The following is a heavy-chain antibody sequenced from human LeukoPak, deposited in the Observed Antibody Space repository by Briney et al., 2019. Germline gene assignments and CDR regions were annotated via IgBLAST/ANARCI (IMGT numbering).Heavy chain of an antibody. CDR1: GYTFTSYF. CDR3: VREYHGGSFDY. D-gene: IGHD2-15*01. V-gene: IGHV1-46*01. J-gene: IGHJ4*02. CDR2: VNPSSGST. Sequence: ASVKVSCKASGYTFTSYFMHWVRQAPGQGLEWMGVVNPSSGSTTYSQKFQGRVTVTRDTSTSTVYMELSSLRSEDTAVYYCVREYHGGSFDYWGQGTLVTVSS.